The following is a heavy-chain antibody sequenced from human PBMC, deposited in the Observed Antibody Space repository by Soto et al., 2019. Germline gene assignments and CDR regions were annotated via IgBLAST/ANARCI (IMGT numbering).Heavy chain of an antibody. CDR1: GFTFSSYA. Sequence: GGSLRLSCAASGFTFSSYAMSWVRQAPGKGLEWVSAISGSGGSTYYADSVKGRFTISRDNSKNTLYLQMNSLRAEDTAVYYCARVEVRYSSNWGLGYWGQGALVTVSS. J-gene: IGHJ4*02. D-gene: IGHD6-13*01. CDR3: ARVEVRYSSNWGLGY. CDR2: ISGSGGST. V-gene: IGHV3-23*01.